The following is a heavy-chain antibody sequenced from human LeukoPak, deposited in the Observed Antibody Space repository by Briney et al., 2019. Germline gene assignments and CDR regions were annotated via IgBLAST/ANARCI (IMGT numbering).Heavy chain of an antibody. D-gene: IGHD3-3*01. V-gene: IGHV3-15*04. J-gene: IGHJ4*02. CDR3: TTCFGVVISDNFDY. CDR2: IESKTNGETT. CDR1: GFTFSNTW. Sequence: PGGSLRLSCAASGFTFSNTWMNWVRQAPGKGLEWVGRIESKTNGETTDYSATVKGRFTISRDDSKNTLYLQMNNLKTEDTAVYYCTTCFGVVISDNFDYWGQGALVTVSS.